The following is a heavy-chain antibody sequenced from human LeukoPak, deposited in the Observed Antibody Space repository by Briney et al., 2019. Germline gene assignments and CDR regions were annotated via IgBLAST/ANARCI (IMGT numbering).Heavy chain of an antibody. V-gene: IGHV3-64*01. J-gene: IGHJ4*02. CDR2: ISSNGGST. CDR1: GFTFSSYA. Sequence: GGSLRLSCAASGFTFSSYAMHWVRQAPGKGLEYVSAISSNGGSTYYANSVKGRFTISRDNSKNTLYLQMGSLRAEDMAVYYCARDVGSVFDYWGQGTLVTVSS. D-gene: IGHD3-10*01. CDR3: ARDVGSVFDY.